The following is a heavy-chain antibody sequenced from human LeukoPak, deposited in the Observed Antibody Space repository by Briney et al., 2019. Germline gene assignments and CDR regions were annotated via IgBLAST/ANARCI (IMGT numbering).Heavy chain of an antibody. CDR1: GYTFTSYG. CDR3: ASPSQSSSWYYFDY. J-gene: IGHJ4*02. Sequence: VASVKVSCKASGYTFTSYGISWVRQAPGQGLEWMGWISAYNGNTNYAQKLQGRVTMTTDTSTSTAYMELRSLRSDDTAVYYCASPSQSSSWYYFDYWGQGTLVTVSS. CDR2: ISAYNGNT. D-gene: IGHD6-13*01. V-gene: IGHV1-18*01.